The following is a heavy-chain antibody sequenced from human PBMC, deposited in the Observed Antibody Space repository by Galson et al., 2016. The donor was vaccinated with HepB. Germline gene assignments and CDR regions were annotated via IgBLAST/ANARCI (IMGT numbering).Heavy chain of an antibody. D-gene: IGHD6-6*01. CDR3: ATTAIAARPGYYGMDV. V-gene: IGHV4-59*01. CDR2: IHHSGNS. J-gene: IGHJ6*02. CDR1: GASISTYY. Sequence: LSLTCTVSGASISTYYWSWIRQPPGKGLEWVAFIHHSGNSNSNPSLKSRVTISIDTSKNQFSLKLNSVTAADTAVYYCATTAIAARPGYYGMDVWGQGTTVTVSS.